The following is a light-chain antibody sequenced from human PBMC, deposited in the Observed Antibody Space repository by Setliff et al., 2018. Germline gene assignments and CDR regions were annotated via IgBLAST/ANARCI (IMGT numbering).Light chain of an antibody. J-gene: IGLJ1*01. CDR1: SSDIGYYNF. Sequence: QSALTQPASVSGSPGQSITISCSGTSSDIGYYNFVSWYQQHPGKAPKLMIYEVANRPSGVSNRFSGSKSGNTASLTISGLQAEDEADYYCSSYTSRSQVFGTGTKV. V-gene: IGLV2-14*01. CDR2: EVA. CDR3: SSYTSRSQV.